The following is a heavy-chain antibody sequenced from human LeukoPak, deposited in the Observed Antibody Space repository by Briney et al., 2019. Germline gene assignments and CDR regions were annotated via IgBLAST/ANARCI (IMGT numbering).Heavy chain of an antibody. D-gene: IGHD1-26*01. Sequence: ASVKVSCKASGGTFSSYAISWVRQAPGQGLEWMGRIIPIFGTANYAQKFQGRATITTDESTSTAYMELSSLRSEATAVYYCARAAGGTPFDPWGQGTLVTVSS. CDR2: IIPIFGTA. CDR3: ARAAGGTPFDP. CDR1: GGTFSSYA. V-gene: IGHV1-69*05. J-gene: IGHJ5*02.